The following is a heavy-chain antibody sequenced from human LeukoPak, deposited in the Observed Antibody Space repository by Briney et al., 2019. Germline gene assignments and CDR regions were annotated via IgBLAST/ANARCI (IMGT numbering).Heavy chain of an antibody. J-gene: IGHJ4*02. Sequence: SGGSLRLSCAASGFTVSSNYMSWVRQAPGKGLEWTSYISSTGTTIYYADSVKGRFTISRGNAKNSLYLQMNSLRAEDTAVYYCATFAEFDYWGQGTLVTVSS. V-gene: IGHV3-11*01. CDR3: ATFAEFDY. CDR2: ISSTGTTI. D-gene: IGHD3-3*01. CDR1: GFTVSSNY.